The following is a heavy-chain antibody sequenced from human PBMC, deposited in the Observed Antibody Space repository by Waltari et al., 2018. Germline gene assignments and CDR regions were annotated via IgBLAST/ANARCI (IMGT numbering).Heavy chain of an antibody. J-gene: IGHJ4*02. D-gene: IGHD6-19*01. CDR1: GGSFSGYY. CDR3: ARLIRYGDQRSSGWYPFDY. Sequence: QVQLQQWGAGLLKPSETLSLTCAVYGGSFSGYYWSWIRQPPGKGLEWIGEINHSGSTNYNPSLKSRVTISVDTSKNQFSLKLSSVTAADTAVYYCARLIRYGDQRSSGWYPFDYWGQGTLVTVSS. V-gene: IGHV4-34*01. CDR2: INHSGST.